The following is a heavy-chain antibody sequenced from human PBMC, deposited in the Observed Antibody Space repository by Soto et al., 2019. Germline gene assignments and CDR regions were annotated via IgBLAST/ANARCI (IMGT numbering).Heavy chain of an antibody. D-gene: IGHD2-2*01. V-gene: IGHV1-69*06. Sequence: SVKVSCKASGGTFSSYAISWVRQAPGQGLEWMGGIIPIFGTANYAQKFQGRVTITADKSTSTAYMELSSLRSEDTAVYYCCWEDCSSTSCYLYYYYGMDVWGQGTTVTVSS. CDR1: GGTFSSYA. CDR2: IIPIFGTA. CDR3: CWEDCSSTSCYLYYYYGMDV. J-gene: IGHJ6*02.